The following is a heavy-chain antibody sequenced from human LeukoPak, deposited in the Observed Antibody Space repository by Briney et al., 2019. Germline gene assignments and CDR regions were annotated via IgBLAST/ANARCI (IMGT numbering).Heavy chain of an antibody. CDR2: IIPIFGIA. V-gene: IGHV1-69*04. CDR1: GGTFSSYA. CDR3: AREGVPGKGYYDSSGYTPDVDY. J-gene: IGHJ4*02. D-gene: IGHD3-22*01. Sequence: GASVKVSCKASGGTFSSYAISWVRQAPGQGLEWMGRIIPIFGIANYAQKFQGRVTITADKPTSTAYMELSSLRSEDTAVYYCAREGVPGKGYYDSSGYTPDVDYWGQGTLVTVSS.